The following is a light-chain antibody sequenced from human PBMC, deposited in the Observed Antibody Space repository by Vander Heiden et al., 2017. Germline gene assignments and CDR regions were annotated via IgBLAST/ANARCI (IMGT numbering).Light chain of an antibody. Sequence: QSVLTQPPSVSGAPGRRVTISCTGSSPNIGAGYDVHWYQRLPGTAPKLLIYGNNNRPSGVPDRFSGSRSGTSVSLAITGLQAEDEADYYCQSSDSSLGGLVFGGGTKLTVL. CDR2: GNN. CDR1: SPNIGAGYD. CDR3: QSSDSSLGGLV. J-gene: IGLJ2*01. V-gene: IGLV1-40*01.